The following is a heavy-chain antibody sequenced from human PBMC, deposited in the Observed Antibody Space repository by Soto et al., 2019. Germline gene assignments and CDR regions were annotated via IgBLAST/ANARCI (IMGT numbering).Heavy chain of an antibody. Sequence: GASVKVSCKASGYTFSTYGITWVRQAPGQGLDWMGWINPIKGDTNSAAIFQDRVTMNTDTSTRTAYMELRSLKSDDTAVYYCARVKVPAAILGAFDLWGQGTLVTVSS. CDR3: ARVKVPAAILGAFDL. CDR2: INPIKGDT. CDR1: GYTFSTYG. V-gene: IGHV1-18*01. J-gene: IGHJ3*01. D-gene: IGHD2-2*02.